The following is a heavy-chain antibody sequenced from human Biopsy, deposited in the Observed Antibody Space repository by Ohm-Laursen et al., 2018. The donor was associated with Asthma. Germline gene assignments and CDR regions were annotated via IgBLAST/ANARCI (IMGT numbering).Heavy chain of an antibody. CDR1: GYTVTRYA. CDR3: ARKAGSCISRTCYSLDF. Sequence: SVKVSCKASGYTVTRYALNWVRQAPGQGLEWMGWINSVFGTTTYPQKSQDRVTITADDSTSTVYMELSSLRSEDTAVYYCARKAGSCISRTCYSLDFWGQGTLVTVSS. J-gene: IGHJ4*02. CDR2: INSVFGTT. V-gene: IGHV1-69*13. D-gene: IGHD2-2*01.